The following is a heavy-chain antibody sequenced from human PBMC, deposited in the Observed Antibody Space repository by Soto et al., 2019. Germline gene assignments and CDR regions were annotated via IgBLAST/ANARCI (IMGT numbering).Heavy chain of an antibody. Sequence: QVQLVQSGAEVKKPGASVKVSCKASGYTFTSYYMHWVRQAPGQGLEWMGIINPSGGSTSYAQKFQGRVTMTRDTCTSTVYMELSSLRSEDTAVYYCARVGVVVFYGMDVWGQGTTVTVSS. J-gene: IGHJ6*02. V-gene: IGHV1-46*01. CDR3: ARVGVVVFYGMDV. D-gene: IGHD2-15*01. CDR1: GYTFTSYY. CDR2: INPSGGST.